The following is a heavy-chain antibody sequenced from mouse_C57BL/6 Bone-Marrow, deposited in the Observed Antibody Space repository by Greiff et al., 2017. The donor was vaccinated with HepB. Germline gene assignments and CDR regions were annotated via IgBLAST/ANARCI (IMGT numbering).Heavy chain of an antibody. V-gene: IGHV14-4*01. CDR3: TTHFITTVVATYYYAMDY. Sequence: EVQLQQSGAELVRPGASVKLSCTASGFNIKDDYMHWVKQRPEQGLEWIGWIDPENGDTEYASKFQGKATITAYTSSNTASLQLSSLTSEDTAVYYCTTHFITTVVATYYYAMDYWGQGTSVTVSS. J-gene: IGHJ4*01. CDR2: IDPENGDT. CDR1: GFNIKDDY. D-gene: IGHD1-1*01.